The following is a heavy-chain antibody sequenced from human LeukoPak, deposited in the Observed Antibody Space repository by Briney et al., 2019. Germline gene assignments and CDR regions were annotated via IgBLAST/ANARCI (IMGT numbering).Heavy chain of an antibody. CDR1: GDSINDYY. J-gene: IGHJ5*02. V-gene: IGHV4-59*08. CDR3: ARRRAEGGSNGLYNWFDP. D-gene: IGHD6-13*01. Sequence: SETLSLTCTVSGDSINDYYWGWIRQPPGKGLEWIGYIYFTGSTRYNPSLESRVTISVDTSKNQFSLKLSSVTAADTAVYYCARRRAEGGSNGLYNWFDPWGQGILVTVSS. CDR2: IYFTGST.